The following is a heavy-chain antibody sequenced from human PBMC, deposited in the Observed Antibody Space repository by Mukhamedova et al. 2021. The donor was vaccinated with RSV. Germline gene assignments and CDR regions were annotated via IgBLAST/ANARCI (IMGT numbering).Heavy chain of an antibody. CDR2: STSGGGTI. Sequence: GLEWVSYSTSGGGTIYYAESVKGRFTMSRDNAKNSVYLQMDSLRAEDTGVYYCARDKVTVWEYEALVDSFDIWGQGTMVTVSS. D-gene: IGHD4-11*01. CDR3: ARDKVTVWEYEALVDSFDI. J-gene: IGHJ3*02. V-gene: IGHV3-11*04.